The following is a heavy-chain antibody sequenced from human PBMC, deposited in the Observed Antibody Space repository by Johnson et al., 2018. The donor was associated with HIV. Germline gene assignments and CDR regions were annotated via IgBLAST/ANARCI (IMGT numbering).Heavy chain of an antibody. D-gene: IGHD6-6*01. J-gene: IGHJ3*02. CDR1: GFTFSGSA. CDR2: IYSGGST. V-gene: IGHV3-66*01. CDR3: ASTRLGAFDI. Sequence: VQLVESGGGVVQPGRSLKLACSASGFTFSGSALHWVRQASGKGLEWVSAIYSGGSTYYADSVKGRFTISRDNSKNTLYLQMDSLRVEDTAVYYCASTRLGAFDIWGQGTMVTVSS.